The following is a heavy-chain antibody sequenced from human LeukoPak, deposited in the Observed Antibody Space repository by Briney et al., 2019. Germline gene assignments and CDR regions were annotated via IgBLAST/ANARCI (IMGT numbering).Heavy chain of an antibody. Sequence: SETLSLTCSVSGGSITNSYWNWIRQSPGKGLEGIGHVYYSGSTDYNPSLKSRVIISIDSSKTQLSLRLSSVTAADTAVYYCVRDRSYFDASGYPIPFFDVWGQGIRVTVSS. CDR1: GGSITNSY. J-gene: IGHJ4*02. CDR3: VRDRSYFDASGYPIPFFDV. V-gene: IGHV4-59*01. CDR2: VYYSGST. D-gene: IGHD3-22*01.